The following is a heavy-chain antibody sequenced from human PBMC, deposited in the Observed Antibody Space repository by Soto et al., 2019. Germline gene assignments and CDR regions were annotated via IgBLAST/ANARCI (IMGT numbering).Heavy chain of an antibody. J-gene: IGHJ4*02. V-gene: IGHV5-10-1*01. Sequence: GESLKISCQGSGYSFTSYWIGWVLQRPGKGLEWMGRINPSDSYTTYSPSFQGHATISTDKSFSTAYLQWSGLKASDTAMYYCARLGYCTGTSCYTFDSWGQGTLVTVLL. CDR2: INPSDSYT. D-gene: IGHD2-2*02. CDR3: ARLGYCTGTSCYTFDS. CDR1: GYSFTSYW.